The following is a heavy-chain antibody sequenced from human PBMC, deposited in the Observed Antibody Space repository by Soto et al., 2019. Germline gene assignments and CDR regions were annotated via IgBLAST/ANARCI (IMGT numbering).Heavy chain of an antibody. D-gene: IGHD2-21*01. V-gene: IGHV3-9*01. Sequence: EVQLVESGGDLVQPGRSLRLSCAASGFTFDDYAMHWVRQAPGKGLEWVSGISWNSASIGYADSVKGRFTISRDNAKNSLYLQMNSLRAEDTALYYCAKDKDRVTFSYCFDSWGQGTQVTVSS. J-gene: IGHJ4*02. CDR1: GFTFDDYA. CDR3: AKDKDRVTFSYCFDS. CDR2: ISWNSASI.